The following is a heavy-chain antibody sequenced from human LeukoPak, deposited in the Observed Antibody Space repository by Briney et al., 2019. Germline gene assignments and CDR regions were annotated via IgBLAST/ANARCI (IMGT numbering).Heavy chain of an antibody. CDR3: ARGGDSGYDSGAFDY. CDR1: GGSFSGYY. CDR2: INHSGST. D-gene: IGHD5-12*01. J-gene: IGHJ4*02. Sequence: PSETLSLTCAVYGGSFSGYYWSWIRQPPGKGLEWIGEINHSGSTNYNPSLKSRVTISVDTSKNQFSLKLSSVTAADTAVYYCARGGDSGYDSGAFDYWGQGTLVTVSS. V-gene: IGHV4-34*01.